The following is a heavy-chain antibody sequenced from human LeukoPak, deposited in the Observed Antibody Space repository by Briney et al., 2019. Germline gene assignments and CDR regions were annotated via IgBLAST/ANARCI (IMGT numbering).Heavy chain of an antibody. Sequence: GGSLRLSCAASGFTFSSFSMNWVRQAPGKGLEWVASIKEDGSAKYYVDSVKDRFTISRDNAKNSLYLQMNSLRAEDTAVYYCARVRHVVYNWNKYFDNWGQGTLVTVSS. CDR2: IKEDGSAK. CDR1: GFTFSSFS. V-gene: IGHV3-7*01. D-gene: IGHD1/OR15-1a*01. J-gene: IGHJ4*02. CDR3: ARVRHVVYNWNKYFDN.